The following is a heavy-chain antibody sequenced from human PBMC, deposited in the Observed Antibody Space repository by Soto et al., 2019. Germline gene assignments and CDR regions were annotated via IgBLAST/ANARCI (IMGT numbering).Heavy chain of an antibody. J-gene: IGHJ6*02. D-gene: IGHD3-3*01. CDR3: ARGGYYDFWSGYSTWYYYGMDV. CDR1: GGSFSGYY. CDR2: INHSGST. V-gene: IGHV4-34*01. Sequence: SETLSLTCAVYGGSFSGYYWSWIRQPPGKGPEWIGEINHSGSTNYNPSLKSRVTISVDTSKNQFSLKLSSVTAADTAVYYCARGGYYDFWSGYSTWYYYGMDVWGQGSTVTVSS.